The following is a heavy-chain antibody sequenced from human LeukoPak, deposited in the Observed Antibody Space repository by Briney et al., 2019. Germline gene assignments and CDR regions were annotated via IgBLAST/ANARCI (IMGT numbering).Heavy chain of an antibody. V-gene: IGHV3-7*03. J-gene: IGHJ6*02. CDR3: ARGGGLDV. CDR2: INHNGNVN. Sequence: GSLRLSCAASGFTFSSYWMNWARQAPGKGLEWVASINHNGNVNYYVDSVKGRFTISRDNGKNSLYLQMSNLRAEDTAVYFCARGGGLDVWGQGATVTVSS. D-gene: IGHD3-16*01. CDR1: GFTFSSYW.